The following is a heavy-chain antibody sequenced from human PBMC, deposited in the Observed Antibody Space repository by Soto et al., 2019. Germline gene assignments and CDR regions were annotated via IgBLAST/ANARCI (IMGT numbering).Heavy chain of an antibody. CDR1: GGSFSGHY. V-gene: IGHV4-34*01. J-gene: IGHJ5*02. CDR3: ARGGGYSGWYNWFDP. CDR2: INYSGRT. Sequence: SETLSLTCAVYGGSFSGHYWSWIRQPPGKGLEWIGEINYSGRTNYNSSLKSRVTISVDTSKNQFSLKLSSVTAADTAVYYCARGGGYSGWYNWFDPWGQGTLVTVSS. D-gene: IGHD6-19*01.